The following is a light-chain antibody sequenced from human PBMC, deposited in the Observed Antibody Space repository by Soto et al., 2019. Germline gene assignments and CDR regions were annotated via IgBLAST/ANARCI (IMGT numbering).Light chain of an antibody. Sequence: VVMTHAPAALSMSTVERATLSCMASQSVSSNLAWYQQKPGQAPRLLIYGASTRATGISARFSGSGSGTEFTLTISSLQSEDFAVYYCQQYHNLPITFGQGTLLEIK. CDR1: QSVSSN. CDR2: GAS. J-gene: IGKJ5*01. V-gene: IGKV3-15*01. CDR3: QQYHNLPIT.